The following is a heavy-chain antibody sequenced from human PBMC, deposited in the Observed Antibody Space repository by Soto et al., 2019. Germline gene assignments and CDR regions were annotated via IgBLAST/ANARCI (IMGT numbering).Heavy chain of an antibody. CDR1: GGTFSRYP. D-gene: IGHD2-15*01. CDR3: ASSSSYCSGSSYSHPFDN. V-gene: IGHV1-69*13. CDR2: IIPIFGTA. J-gene: IGHJ4*01. Sequence: VASVKVSCKASGGTFSRYPISWLRQAPGQGLEWMGGIIPIFGTANYAQKFQGRVTSDADENTSSVYMERISLRSEDVDLCYCASSSSYCSGSSYSHPFDNWGQGTLVTVSS.